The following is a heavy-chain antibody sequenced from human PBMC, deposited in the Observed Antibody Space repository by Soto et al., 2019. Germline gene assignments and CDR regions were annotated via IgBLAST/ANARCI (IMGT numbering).Heavy chain of an antibody. D-gene: IGHD6-13*01. Sequence: QLQLQESCSGLVKPSETLSLTCTVSGGSISSSSYYWGWIRQPPGKGLEWIGSIYYSGSTYYNPSLKSRVTISVDTSKNQFSLKLSSVTAADTAVYYCARHDSSSWYVDYYGMDVWGQGTTVTVSS. CDR1: GGSISSSSYY. CDR2: IYYSGST. V-gene: IGHV4-39*01. J-gene: IGHJ6*02. CDR3: ARHDSSSWYVDYYGMDV.